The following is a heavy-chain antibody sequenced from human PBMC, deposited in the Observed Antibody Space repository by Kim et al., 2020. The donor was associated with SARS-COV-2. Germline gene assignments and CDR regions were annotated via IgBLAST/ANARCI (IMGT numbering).Heavy chain of an antibody. J-gene: IGHJ4*02. CDR3: ARDLYYYDSSGYYYVNYYFDY. CDR1: GYTFTRYA. CDR2: INAGNGNT. D-gene: IGHD3-22*01. V-gene: IGHV1-3*01. Sequence: ASVKVSCKASGYTFTRYAMHWVRQAPGQRLEWMGWINAGNGNTKYSQKFQGRVTITRDTSANTAYMELSSLRSEDTAVYYCARDLYYYDSSGYYYVNYYFDYWGQGTLVTVSS.